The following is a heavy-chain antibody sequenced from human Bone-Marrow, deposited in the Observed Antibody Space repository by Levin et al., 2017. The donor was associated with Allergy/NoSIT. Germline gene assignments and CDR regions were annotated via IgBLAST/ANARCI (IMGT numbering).Heavy chain of an antibody. V-gene: IGHV3-9*01. CDR1: GFTFDDYA. Sequence: GGSLRLSCAASGFTFDDYAMHWVRQAPGKGLEWVSGVSWNSNTIGYADSVKGRFTISRDSAMNSLYLQMNSLRAEDTAFYYCAKDRGRLGTSYYFDYWGQGILVTVSS. D-gene: IGHD3-16*01. CDR2: VSWNSNTI. J-gene: IGHJ4*02. CDR3: AKDRGRLGTSYYFDY.